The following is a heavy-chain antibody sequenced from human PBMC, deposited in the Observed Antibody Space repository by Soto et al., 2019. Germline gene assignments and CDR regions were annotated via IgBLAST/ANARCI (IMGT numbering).Heavy chain of an antibody. J-gene: IGHJ6*04. D-gene: IGHD3-16*01. CDR3: TRDVSAGGVEV. V-gene: IGHV3-9*01. CDR1: GFSFNDHA. Sequence: EMQLVESGGDLVHPGRSLRLSCAASGFSFNDHAMHWVRQTPGKGLECVSGIYWNSGKTGYADSVKGRFTISRDYAMNSLYLQMSSLRTEDTASSDCTRDVSAGGVEVWGKGTTVIVSS. CDR2: IYWNSGKT.